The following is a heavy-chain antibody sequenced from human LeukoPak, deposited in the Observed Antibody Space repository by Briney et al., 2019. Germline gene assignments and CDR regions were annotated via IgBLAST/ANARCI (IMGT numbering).Heavy chain of an antibody. J-gene: IGHJ4*02. V-gene: IGHV3-48*01. CDR1: GFTFSSYS. D-gene: IGHD3-10*01. CDR2: ISSSSSTI. CDR3: AREPRGAYFDY. Sequence: PGGSLRLSCAASGFTFSSYSMNWVRQAPGKGLEWVSYISSSSSTIYYADSVKGRFTISRDNAKNSLCLQMNSLRAEDTAVYYCAREPRGAYFDYWGQGTLVTVSS.